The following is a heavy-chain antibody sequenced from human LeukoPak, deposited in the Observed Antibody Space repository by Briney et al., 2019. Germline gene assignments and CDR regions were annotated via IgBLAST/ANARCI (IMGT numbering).Heavy chain of an antibody. CDR3: ARDRGDYYDSSRYSAFDI. Sequence: ASVKVSCKASGYTFSSYGISWVLQAPGQGLEWMGWISAYNDNTWYALKLQGRVTMTTDTSTSTAYMELRSLRSDDTAVYYCARDRGDYYDSSRYSAFDIWGQGTLVTVSS. V-gene: IGHV1-18*01. CDR1: GYTFSSYG. CDR2: ISAYNDNT. D-gene: IGHD3-22*01. J-gene: IGHJ3*02.